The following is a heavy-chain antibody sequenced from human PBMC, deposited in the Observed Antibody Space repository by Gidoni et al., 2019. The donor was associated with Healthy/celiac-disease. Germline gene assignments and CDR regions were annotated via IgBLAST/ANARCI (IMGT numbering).Heavy chain of an antibody. V-gene: IGHV4-31*03. CDR1: GGSISSGGYY. J-gene: IGHJ4*02. CDR3: ARAHYPPHSSSWSYFDY. Sequence: QVQLQESGPGLVKPSQTLSLTCTDSGGSISSGGYYWSWIRQHPGKGLEWIGYIYYSGSTYYNPSLKSRVTISVDTSKNHFSLKLSSVTAADTAVYYCARAHYPPHSSSWSYFDYWGQGTLVTVSS. CDR2: IYYSGST. D-gene: IGHD6-13*01.